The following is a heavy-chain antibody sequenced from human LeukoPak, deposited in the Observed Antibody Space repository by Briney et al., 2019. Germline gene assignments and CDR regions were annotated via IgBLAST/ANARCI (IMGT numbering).Heavy chain of an antibody. D-gene: IGHD1-26*01. CDR1: GYTFTSYY. J-gene: IGHJ4*02. CDR3: ARGLYSGTYFTPFDY. Sequence: ASVKVSCKASGYTFTSYYMHWVRQAPGQGLEWMGIINPSGGSTSYAQKFQGRVTMTRNTSISTAYMELSSLRSEDTAVYYCARGLYSGTYFTPFDYWGQGTLVTVSS. V-gene: IGHV1-46*01. CDR2: INPSGGST.